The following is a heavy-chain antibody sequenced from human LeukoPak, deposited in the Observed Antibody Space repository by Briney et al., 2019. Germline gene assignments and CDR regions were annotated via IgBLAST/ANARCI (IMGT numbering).Heavy chain of an antibody. CDR1: GFTFSSYW. CDR2: INPDGSST. CDR3: ASSLGPDY. V-gene: IGHV3-74*01. J-gene: IGHJ4*02. D-gene: IGHD3-16*01. Sequence: GGSLRLSCAASGFTFSSYWMHWVRQAPGKGLVWVSHINPDGSSTTYADSVKGRFTISRGNAKNTLYLQMNSLRAEDTAVYYCASSLGPDYWGLGTLVSVSS.